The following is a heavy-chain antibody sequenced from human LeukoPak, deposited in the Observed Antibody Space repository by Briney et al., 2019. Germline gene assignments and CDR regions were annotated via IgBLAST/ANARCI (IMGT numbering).Heavy chain of an antibody. D-gene: IGHD3-10*01. CDR3: AREAMVRGVIITLHNWFDP. V-gene: IGHV3-21*01. J-gene: IGHJ5*02. CDR1: GFTFSSYS. Sequence: GGSVRLSCAASGFTFSSYSMNWVRQAPGKGLEWVSSISSSSSYIYYADSVKGRFTISRDNAKNSLYLQMNSLRAEDTAVYYCAREAMVRGVIITLHNWFDPWGQGALATVSS. CDR2: ISSSSSYI.